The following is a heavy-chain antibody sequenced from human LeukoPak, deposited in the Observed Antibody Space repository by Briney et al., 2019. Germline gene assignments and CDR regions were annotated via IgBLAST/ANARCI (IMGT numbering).Heavy chain of an antibody. V-gene: IGHV1-46*01. CDR1: GYTFTGYY. J-gene: IGHJ5*02. CDR2: INPSGGST. Sequence: ASVKVSCKASGYTFTGYYMHWVRQAPGQGLEWMGIINPSGGSTSYAQKFQGRVTMARDTSTSTVYMELSSLRSEDTAVYYCAREVMGANDPWGQGTLVTVSS. D-gene: IGHD1-26*01. CDR3: AREVMGANDP.